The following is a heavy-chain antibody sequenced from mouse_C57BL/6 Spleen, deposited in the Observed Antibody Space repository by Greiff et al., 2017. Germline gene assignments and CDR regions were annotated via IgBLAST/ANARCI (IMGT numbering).Heavy chain of an antibody. CDR2: IDPSDSET. D-gene: IGHD1-1*01. V-gene: IGHV1-52*01. Sequence: QVQLQQPGAELVRPGSSVKLSCKASGYTFTSYWMHWVKQRPIQGLEWIGNIDPSDSETHYNQKFKDKATLTVDKSSSTAYMQLSSLTSEDSAVYYCARGSSYDYYAMDYGGQGTSGTVSS. CDR1: GYTFTSYW. CDR3: ARGSSYDYYAMDY. J-gene: IGHJ4*01.